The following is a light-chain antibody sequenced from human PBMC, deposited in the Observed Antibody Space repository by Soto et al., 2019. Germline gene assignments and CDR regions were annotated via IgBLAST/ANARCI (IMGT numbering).Light chain of an antibody. CDR2: DAS. CDR1: QSIGGW. V-gene: IGKV1-5*01. CDR3: QKSYSTPRK. J-gene: IGKJ1*01. Sequence: DIQMTHSPYTLSPSVLDIVSITFRASQSIGGWLAWYQQKPGKAPKLLIYDASSLESGVPSRFSGSGSGTDFTLTISSLQPEDFATYYCQKSYSTPRKFGQGTKVDIK.